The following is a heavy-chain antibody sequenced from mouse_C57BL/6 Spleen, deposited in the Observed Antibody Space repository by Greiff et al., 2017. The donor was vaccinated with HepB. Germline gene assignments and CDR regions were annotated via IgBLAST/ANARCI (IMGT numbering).Heavy chain of an antibody. Sequence: VQRVESGPELVKPGASVKLSCKASGYTFTSYDINWVKQRPGQGLEWIGWIYPRDGSTKYNEKFKGKATLTVDTSSSTAYMELHSLTSEDSAVYFCARSPLYYSNFRFAYWGQGTLVTVSA. J-gene: IGHJ3*01. V-gene: IGHV1-85*01. CDR1: GYTFTSYD. D-gene: IGHD2-5*01. CDR3: ARSPLYYSNFRFAY. CDR2: IYPRDGST.